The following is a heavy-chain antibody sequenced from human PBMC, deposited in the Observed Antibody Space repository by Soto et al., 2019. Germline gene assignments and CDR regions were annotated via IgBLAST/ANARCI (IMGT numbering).Heavy chain of an antibody. D-gene: IGHD1-26*01. J-gene: IGHJ4*02. CDR1: GYIFTSYG. CDR3: ARVGGSYYFDY. V-gene: IGHV1-18*04. Sequence: ASVKVSCKASGYIFTSYGISWVRQAPGQGLEWMGWISAYNGNSNYAQKLQGRVTVTTDTSTNTAYMELGSLRSDDTAVYYCARVGGSYYFDYWGQGTLVTVSS. CDR2: ISAYNGNS.